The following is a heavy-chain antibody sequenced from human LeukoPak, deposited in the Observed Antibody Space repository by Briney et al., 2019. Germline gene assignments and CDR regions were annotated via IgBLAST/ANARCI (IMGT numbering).Heavy chain of an antibody. D-gene: IGHD1-1*01. J-gene: IGHJ4*02. CDR3: ARDLVGPGTPWARAPNWEVIDY. CDR2: ISAYNGNT. CDR1: GYTFTSYG. V-gene: IGHV1-18*01. Sequence: ASVTVSCKASGYTFTSYGISWVRQAPGQGLEWMGWISAYNGNTNYAQKLQGRVTMTTDTSTSTAYMELRSLRSDDTAVYYCARDLVGPGTPWARAPNWEVIDYWGQGTLVTVSS.